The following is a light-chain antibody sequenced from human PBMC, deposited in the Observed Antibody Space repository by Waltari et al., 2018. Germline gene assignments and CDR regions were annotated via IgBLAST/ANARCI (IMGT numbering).Light chain of an antibody. CDR3: QQRFNWPPLT. CDR1: QSVSTY. V-gene: IGKV3-11*01. CDR2: DAS. Sequence: EIVLTQSPDILSLSPGETATLSCRASQSVSTYLAWYQQKLGQAPRLLIYDASTRAPGIPARFSGSGSGTDFTLTISGLEPEDFAVYFCQQRFNWPPLTFGGGTKVEIK. J-gene: IGKJ4*01.